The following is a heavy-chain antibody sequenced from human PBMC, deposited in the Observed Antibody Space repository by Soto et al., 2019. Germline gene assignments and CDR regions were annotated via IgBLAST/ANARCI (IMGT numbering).Heavy chain of an antibody. J-gene: IGHJ4*02. D-gene: IGHD6-6*01. Sequence: QVQLVQSGAEVKKPGASVQVSCKASGYTFTGYYMHWVRQAPGQGLEGMGWINPNSCGTNYAQKFQGWVTRTRDTSISTAYMELSRLSSDDTAVYYCARGGVGIAARSELDYCCQGTLDTVSS. V-gene: IGHV1-2*04. CDR3: ARGGVGIAARSELDY. CDR2: INPNSCGT. CDR1: GYTFTGYY.